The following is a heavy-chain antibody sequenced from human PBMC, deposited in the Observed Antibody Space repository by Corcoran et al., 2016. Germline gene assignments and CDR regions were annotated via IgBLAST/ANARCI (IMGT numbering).Heavy chain of an antibody. J-gene: IGHJ6*02. Sequence: QVQLQQWGAGLLKPSETLSLTCAVYGGSFSGYYWSWIRQPPGQGLEWIGEINHSGSTNYNPSLKSRVTISVDTSKNQFSLKLRSVTAADTAVYYCARAQGGKESRGPITMVRGRPRPDYYGMYFWGQGTTVPVSS. V-gene: IGHV4-34*01. CDR3: ARAQGGKESRGPITMVRGRPRPDYYGMYF. CDR2: INHSGST. D-gene: IGHD3-10*01. CDR1: GGSFSGYY.